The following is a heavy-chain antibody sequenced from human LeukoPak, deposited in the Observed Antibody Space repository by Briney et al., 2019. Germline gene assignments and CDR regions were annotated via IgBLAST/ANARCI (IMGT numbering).Heavy chain of an antibody. D-gene: IGHD3-10*01. CDR2: ISSSGSTI. CDR3: ARDHKRGEIRDFDY. J-gene: IGHJ4*02. Sequence: PGGSLRLSCAASGFTFSDYYMSWIRQAPGKGLEWVSYISSSGSTIYYADSVKGRFTISRDNAKNSLYLQMNSLRAEDTAVYYCARDHKRGEIRDFDYWGQGTLVTVSP. CDR1: GFTFSDYY. V-gene: IGHV3-11*04.